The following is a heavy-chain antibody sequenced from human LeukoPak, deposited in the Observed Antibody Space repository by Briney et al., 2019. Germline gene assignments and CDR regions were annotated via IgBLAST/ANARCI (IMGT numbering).Heavy chain of an antibody. CDR3: ARDLSGNKYGYFDY. CDR1: GYTFASYY. J-gene: IGHJ4*02. CDR2: INPSGGST. D-gene: IGHD2-8*01. V-gene: IGHV1-46*01. Sequence: ASVKVSCKASGYTFASYYMHWVRQAPGRGLEWMGIINPSGGSTTYAQKLQGRVTMTRDTSTSTVYMELSSLRSEDTAVYYCARDLSGNKYGYFDYWGQRTLVTVSS.